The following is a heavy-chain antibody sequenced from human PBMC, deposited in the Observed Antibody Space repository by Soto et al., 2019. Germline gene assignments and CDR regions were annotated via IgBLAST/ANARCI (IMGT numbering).Heavy chain of an antibody. V-gene: IGHV1-69*08. Sequence: QVQLVQSGAEVKKPGSSVKVSCKASGGTFSSYTIIWVRQAPGQGLEWMGRIIPILGIANYAQKFQGRVTITADKSTSTAYMELSSLRSEDTAVYYCARDQYCSGGSGLPDYWGQGTLVTVSS. CDR3: ARDQYCSGGSGLPDY. D-gene: IGHD2-15*01. CDR1: GGTFSSYT. CDR2: IIPILGIA. J-gene: IGHJ4*02.